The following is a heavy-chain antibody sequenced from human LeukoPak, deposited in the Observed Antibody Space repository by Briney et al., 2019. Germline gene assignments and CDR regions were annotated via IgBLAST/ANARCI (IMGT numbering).Heavy chain of an antibody. CDR1: GGSISSYY. CDR2: IYYSGST. J-gene: IGHJ5*02. Sequence: SETLSLTCTVSGGSISSYYWGWIRQPPGKGREWIGYIYYSGSTNYNPSLKSRVTISVDTSKNQFSLKLSSVTAADAAVYYCARGAVVVPAAMGTSNWFDPWGQGTLVTVSS. D-gene: IGHD2-2*01. V-gene: IGHV4-59*01. CDR3: ARGAVVVPAAMGTSNWFDP.